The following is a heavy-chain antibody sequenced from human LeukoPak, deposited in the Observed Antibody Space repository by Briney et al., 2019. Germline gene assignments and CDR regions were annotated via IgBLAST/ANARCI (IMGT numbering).Heavy chain of an antibody. CDR3: AKDVAAAPPYYYYYMDV. Sequence: GGSLRLSCAASGFTFSSYDMHWVRQATGKGLEWVSAIGTAGDTYYPGSVKGRFTISRDNSKNTLYLQMNSLRAEDTAVYYCAKDVAAAPPYYYYYMDVWGKGTTVTVSS. CDR1: GFTFSSYD. J-gene: IGHJ6*03. D-gene: IGHD2-2*01. V-gene: IGHV3-13*01. CDR2: IGTAGDT.